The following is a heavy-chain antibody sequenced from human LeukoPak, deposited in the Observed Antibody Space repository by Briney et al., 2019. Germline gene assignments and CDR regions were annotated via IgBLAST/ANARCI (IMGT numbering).Heavy chain of an antibody. CDR1: GFTVSSNY. CDR3: ATHPGDTSYGFDY. V-gene: IGHV3-53*01. J-gene: IGHJ4*02. Sequence: PGGSLRLSCAASGFTVSSNYMSWVRQAPGKGLEWVSVIYSGGSTYYADSVKGRFTISRDNSKNTLYLQMNGLRAEDTAVYYCATHPGDTSYGFDYWGQGTLVTVSS. CDR2: IYSGGST. D-gene: IGHD5-18*01.